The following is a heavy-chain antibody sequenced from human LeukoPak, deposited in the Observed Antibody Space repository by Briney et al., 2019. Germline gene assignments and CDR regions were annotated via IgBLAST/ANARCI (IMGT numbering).Heavy chain of an antibody. CDR2: ISYDGSNK. V-gene: IGHV3-30*18. Sequence: GGSLRLSCVASGFTFSTYGMHWVRQAPGKGLEWVAIISYDGSNKYYADSVKGRFTISRDNSKNTLYLQMNSLRAEDTAVYYCAKDPPQGENCGGDCYSEGFDYWGQGTLVTVSS. D-gene: IGHD2-21*02. CDR3: AKDPPQGENCGGDCYSEGFDY. CDR1: GFTFSTYG. J-gene: IGHJ4*02.